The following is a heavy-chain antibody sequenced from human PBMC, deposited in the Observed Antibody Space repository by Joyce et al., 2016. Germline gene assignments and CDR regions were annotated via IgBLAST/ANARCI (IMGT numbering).Heavy chain of an antibody. CDR1: GGTFSDYA. Sequence: QVQLVQSGAEMRKPGSSVKVSCKTSGGTFSDYAIYWVRQAPGQGLEWMGGIIPILGATKYAQKFQGRVTINADKSATMAYMEVSSLTFDDTAVYYCARSAAILSGFRGFDIWGQGTMVTVSA. J-gene: IGHJ3*02. CDR2: IIPILGAT. D-gene: IGHD2-15*01. V-gene: IGHV1-69*06. CDR3: ARSAAILSGFRGFDI.